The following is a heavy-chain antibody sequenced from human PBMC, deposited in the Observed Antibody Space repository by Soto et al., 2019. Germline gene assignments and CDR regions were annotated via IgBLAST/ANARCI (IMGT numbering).Heavy chain of an antibody. V-gene: IGHV3-66*01. Sequence: EVQVVESGGDLVQPGGSLRLSCAASGFTVSGDYMNWVRQAPGKGLEWVSVIYRGGETYYADSVKGRFTISRDNSENMVYFQMNSLRAEDTAVYYCARDPGERNGMSVWGQGTTVTVSS. CDR3: ARDPGERNGMSV. D-gene: IGHD1-26*01. CDR1: GFTVSGDY. J-gene: IGHJ6*02. CDR2: IYRGGET.